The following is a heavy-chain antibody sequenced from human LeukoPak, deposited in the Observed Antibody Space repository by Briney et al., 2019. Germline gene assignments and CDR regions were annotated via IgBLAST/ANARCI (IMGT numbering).Heavy chain of an antibody. Sequence: PSETLSLTCAVYGGSFSGYYWSWIRQPPGKGLEWIGEINHSGSTNYNPSLKSRVTISVDTSKNQFSLTLSSVTAADTAVYYCARRLPYGSGSYGYWGQGTLVTVSS. V-gene: IGHV4-34*01. J-gene: IGHJ4*02. CDR3: ARRLPYGSGSYGY. CDR2: INHSGST. D-gene: IGHD3-10*01. CDR1: GGSFSGYY.